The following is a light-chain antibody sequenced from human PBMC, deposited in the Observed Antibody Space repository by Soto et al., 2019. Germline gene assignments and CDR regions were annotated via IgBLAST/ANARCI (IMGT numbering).Light chain of an antibody. V-gene: IGKV3-20*01. CDR1: QSLTNSF. J-gene: IGKJ4*01. CDR2: DAS. Sequence: EFGLTRSPGTLSLCEGERASVFCRARQSLTNSFIAWYHQRPGQAPRLLIYDASNRATGIPVRFAGSGSGTDFALTISSLEPEDFVLCFCQHPPTAFGGGTKVDIK. CDR3: QHPPTA.